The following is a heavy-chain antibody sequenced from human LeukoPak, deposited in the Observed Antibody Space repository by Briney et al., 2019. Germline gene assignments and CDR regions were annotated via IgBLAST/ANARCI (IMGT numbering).Heavy chain of an antibody. Sequence: GASEKVSCKASGYTFSSYDINWVRQATGQGLEWMGWMNPNSGNTGYAQKFQGRVTMTRNTSISTAYMELSSLKSEDTAVYYCARVSMVRGAAPYNWFDPWGQGTLVTVSS. J-gene: IGHJ5*02. CDR3: ARVSMVRGAAPYNWFDP. CDR1: GYTFSSYD. CDR2: MNPNSGNT. V-gene: IGHV1-8*01. D-gene: IGHD3-10*01.